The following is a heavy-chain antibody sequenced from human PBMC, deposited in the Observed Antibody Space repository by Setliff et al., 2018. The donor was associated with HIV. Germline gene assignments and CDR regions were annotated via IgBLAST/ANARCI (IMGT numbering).Heavy chain of an antibody. V-gene: IGHV4-34*01. D-gene: IGHD5-18*01. CDR2: INHSGRT. CDR3: ARGGYSYGFGRHRAYFQY. CDR1: GGSFSGYH. Sequence: NPSETLSLTCAVYGGSFSGYHWNWIRQPPGKGLEWIGEINHSGRTNYNPSLKSRVTISVDTSKNQLSLKLRSVTAADTAVFYCARGGYSYGFGRHRAYFQYWGQGTQVTVSS. J-gene: IGHJ1*01.